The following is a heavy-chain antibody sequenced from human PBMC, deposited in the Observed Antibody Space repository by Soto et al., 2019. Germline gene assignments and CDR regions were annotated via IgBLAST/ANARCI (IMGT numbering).Heavy chain of an antibody. CDR3: ARSLGETTSLFDY. CDR1: GYSFTDHY. V-gene: IGHV1-2*02. Sequence: QVQLVQSGAEVKKPGASVKISCKASGYSFTDHYIHWIRQAPGQGLEWMGWIIPNDGGTKYAQKFQGRVTVTRDTSTSTVYMELSSLGSGDTAMYYCARSLGETTSLFDYWGQGSLVTVSA. D-gene: IGHD1-26*01. J-gene: IGHJ4*02. CDR2: IIPNDGGT.